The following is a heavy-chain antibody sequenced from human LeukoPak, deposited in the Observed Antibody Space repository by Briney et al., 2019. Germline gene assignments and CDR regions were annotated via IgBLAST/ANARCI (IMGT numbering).Heavy chain of an antibody. V-gene: IGHV1-46*01. Sequence: ASVKVSCKASGYTFTSYYMHWVRQAPGQGLEWMGGINPSGGSTSYAQKFQGRLTMTRNTSASTVYMELSSLRSEDTAVYYCARDRGEGYYFDYWGQGTLVTVSS. J-gene: IGHJ4*02. CDR2: INPSGGST. CDR1: GYTFTSYY. CDR3: ARDRGEGYYFDY. D-gene: IGHD3-10*01.